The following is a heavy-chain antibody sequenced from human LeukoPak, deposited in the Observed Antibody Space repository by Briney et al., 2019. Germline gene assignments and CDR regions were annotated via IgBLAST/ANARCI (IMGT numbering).Heavy chain of an antibody. CDR1: GFTFSSYD. CDR3: ARAKYSGYDLDY. J-gene: IGHJ4*02. D-gene: IGHD5-12*01. CDR2: IGTAGDT. Sequence: GGSLRLSCAASGFTFSSYDMHWVRQATGKGLEWVSAIGTAGDTYYPGSVKGRFTISRENAKNSLYLQMNSLRAGDTAVYYCARAKYSGYDLDYWGQGTLVTVSS. V-gene: IGHV3-13*04.